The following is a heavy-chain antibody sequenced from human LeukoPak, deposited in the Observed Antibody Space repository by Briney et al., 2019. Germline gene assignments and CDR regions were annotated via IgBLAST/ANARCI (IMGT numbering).Heavy chain of an antibody. CDR1: GFTFSSYA. J-gene: IGHJ4*02. D-gene: IGHD3-22*01. CDR2: ISYDGSNK. Sequence: GRSLRLSCAASGFTFSSYAMHWVRQAPGKGLEWVAVISYDGSNKYYADSVKGRFTISRDNSKNTLYLQMNSLRAEDTAVYYCARDSGDYDSSGYYWLGGYWGQGTLVTVSS. V-gene: IGHV3-30*04. CDR3: ARDSGDYDSSGYYWLGGY.